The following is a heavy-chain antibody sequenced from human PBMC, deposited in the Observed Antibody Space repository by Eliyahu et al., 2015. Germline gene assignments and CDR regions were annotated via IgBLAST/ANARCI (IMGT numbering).Heavy chain of an antibody. CDR3: ARVGGDSSNYFDYMDV. CDR1: XFPFXXYY. D-gene: IGHD3-10*01. V-gene: IGHV3-11*06. J-gene: IGHJ6*03. Sequence: QVQLVESGGYLVKPGGSLRLSRAASXFPFXXYYMSWIXQAPGKGPEWVSXISSSRTYTNYADSVKGRVTISRDNAKKSLFLQMNSLRAEDTAVYYCARVGGDSSNYFDYMDVWGKGTTVTVSS. CDR2: ISSSRTYT.